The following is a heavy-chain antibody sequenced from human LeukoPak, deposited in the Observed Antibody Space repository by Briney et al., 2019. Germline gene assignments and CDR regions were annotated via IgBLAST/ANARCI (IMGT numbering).Heavy chain of an antibody. CDR1: GYSFTSYW. J-gene: IGHJ4*02. V-gene: IGHV5-51*01. CDR3: ARRRDGYNFLYYFDY. Sequence: GESLKISCKGSGYSFTSYWIGWVRQMPGKGLEWMGIIYPGDSDTRYSPSFQGQVTISADKSISTAYLQWSSLKASDTAMYYCARRRDGYNFLYYFDYWGQGTLVTVSS. D-gene: IGHD5-24*01. CDR2: IYPGDSDT.